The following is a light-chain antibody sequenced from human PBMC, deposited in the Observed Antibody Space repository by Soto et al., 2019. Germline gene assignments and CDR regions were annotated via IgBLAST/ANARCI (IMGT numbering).Light chain of an antibody. CDR1: SGHSSYA. V-gene: IGLV4-69*01. CDR2: VNTDGSH. J-gene: IGLJ2*01. CDR3: QTWGASFSVV. Sequence: QSVLTQSPSASASLGASVKLTCTLSSGHSSYAIAWHQQQPEKGPRYLMKVNTDGSHNKGDGIPDRFSGSSSGAERYLTISSLQSEDEADYYCQTWGASFSVVFGGGTKLTVL.